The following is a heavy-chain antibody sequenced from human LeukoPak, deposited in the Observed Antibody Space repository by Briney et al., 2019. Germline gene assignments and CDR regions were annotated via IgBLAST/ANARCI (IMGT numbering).Heavy chain of an antibody. CDR3: ARKGESGLYY. J-gene: IGHJ4*02. Sequence: GGSLRLSCAASGFTFSSYWIHWVRQAPGKGLVWVSRINSDGSSTNYTDSVKGRFTISRDNAKNTLYLQMNSLRAEDTAVYYCARKGESGLYYWGQGTLVTVSS. D-gene: IGHD3-16*01. CDR2: INSDGSST. CDR1: GFTFSSYW. V-gene: IGHV3-74*01.